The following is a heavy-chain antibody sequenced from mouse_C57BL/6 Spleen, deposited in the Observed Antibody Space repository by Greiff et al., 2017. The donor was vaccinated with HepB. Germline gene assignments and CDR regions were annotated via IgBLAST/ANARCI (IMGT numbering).Heavy chain of an antibody. CDR2: IDPSDSYT. V-gene: IGHV1-69*01. D-gene: IGHD1-1*01. J-gene: IGHJ3*01. CDR3: ATIYYYGSSLFAY. Sequence: QVQLQQPGAELVMPGASVKLSCKASGYTFTSYWMHWVKQRPGQGLEWIGEIDPSDSYTNYNQKFKGKSTLTVDKSSSPAYMQLSSLTSEDSAVYYCATIYYYGSSLFAYWGQGTLVTVSA. CDR1: GYTFTSYW.